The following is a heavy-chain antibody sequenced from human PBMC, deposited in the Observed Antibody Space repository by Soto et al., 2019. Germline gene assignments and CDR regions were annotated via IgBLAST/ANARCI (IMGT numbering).Heavy chain of an antibody. CDR1: GFTFSSYW. V-gene: IGHV3-7*03. Sequence: EVQLVESGGGLVQPGGSLRLSCAASGFTFSSYWMSWVRQAPGKGLEWVANIKQDGNEKYYVDSVKGRFTISRDNAKNSLYLQMNSLRAEDTAVYYCARETITMIVVVIASDAFDIWGQGTMVTVSS. CDR2: IKQDGNEK. CDR3: ARETITMIVVVIASDAFDI. J-gene: IGHJ3*02. D-gene: IGHD3-22*01.